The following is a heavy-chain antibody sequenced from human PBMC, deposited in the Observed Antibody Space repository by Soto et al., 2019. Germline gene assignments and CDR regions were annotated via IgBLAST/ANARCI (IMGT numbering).Heavy chain of an antibody. CDR2: IWHDGSKE. CDR1: GFTFSSYG. J-gene: IGHJ4*02. Sequence: QVQLVESGGGVVQPGRSLRLSCAASGFTFSSYGMHWVRQAPGKGLEWVALIWHDGSKENYADSVRGRFTISRDNSKNTLFMQMNSLRPEDTALYYCAKDYYDSPPDTFYFDYWGQGIPVTVSS. CDR3: AKDYYDSPPDTFYFDY. V-gene: IGHV3-30*18. D-gene: IGHD3-22*01.